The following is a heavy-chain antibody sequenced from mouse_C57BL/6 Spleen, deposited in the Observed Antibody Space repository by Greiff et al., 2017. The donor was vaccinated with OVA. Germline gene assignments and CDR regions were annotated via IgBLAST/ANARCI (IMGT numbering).Heavy chain of an antibody. CDR1: GYTFTSYW. J-gene: IGHJ4*01. V-gene: IGHV1-61*01. CDR2: IYPSDSET. Sequence: QVHVKQSGAELVRPGSSVKLSCKASGYTFTSYWMDWVKQRPGQGLEWIGNIYPSDSETHYNQKFKDKATLTVDKSSSTAYMQLSSLTSEDSAVYYCARSRIYYDYDDAMDYWGQGTSVTVSS. D-gene: IGHD2-4*01. CDR3: ARSRIYYDYDDAMDY.